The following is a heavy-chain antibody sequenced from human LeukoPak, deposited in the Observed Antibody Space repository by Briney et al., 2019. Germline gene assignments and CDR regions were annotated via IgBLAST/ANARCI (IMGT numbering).Heavy chain of an antibody. D-gene: IGHD6-19*01. CDR3: ARERSSGWYRF. CDR2: IYDSVTT. J-gene: IGHJ4*02. CDR1: GGSIGNGGYF. Sequence: PSETLSLTCTVSGGSIGNGGYFWTWLRQYPGKGLEWIGYIYDSVTTYYNPSLKSRVAISLDRSKNQFSLNLTSVTAADGAVYYCARERSSGWYRFWGQGILVAVSS. V-gene: IGHV4-31*03.